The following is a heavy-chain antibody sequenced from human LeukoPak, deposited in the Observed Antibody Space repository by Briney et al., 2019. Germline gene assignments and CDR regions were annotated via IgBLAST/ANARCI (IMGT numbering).Heavy chain of an antibody. Sequence: SETLSLTCTVSGGSFSSGPYYWGWIRQPPGKGLEWIGNIYYGENTYYNPSLKSRVTISIDTSKNQFYLKLSSLTAADTAVYYCARGGGYYYYMDVWGKGTTVTISS. J-gene: IGHJ6*03. V-gene: IGHV4-39*01. CDR3: ARGGGYYYYMDV. D-gene: IGHD3-16*01. CDR2: IYYGENT. CDR1: GGSFSSGPYY.